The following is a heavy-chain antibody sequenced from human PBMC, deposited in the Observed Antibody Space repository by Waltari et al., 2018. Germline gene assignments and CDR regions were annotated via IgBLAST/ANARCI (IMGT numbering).Heavy chain of an antibody. J-gene: IGHJ4*02. Sequence: QVQLVQSGAEVKKPGASVKVSCKASGYTFTNSDINWVRQAPGQGVEWMGWMKPESGNTDYPEAFQGRGTMTKNNSRNTAYMERNSLRSDDTAVYYCVRGTSRSRFVDYWGQGSLVVVSS. CDR3: VRGTSRSRFVDY. V-gene: IGHV1-8*01. D-gene: IGHD3-10*01. CDR2: MKPESGNT. CDR1: GYTFTNSD.